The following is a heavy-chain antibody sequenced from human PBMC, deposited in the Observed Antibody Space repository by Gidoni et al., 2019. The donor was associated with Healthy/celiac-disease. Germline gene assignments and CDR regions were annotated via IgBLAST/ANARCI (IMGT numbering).Heavy chain of an antibody. Sequence: EVQLVESGGGLVQPGGSLRLSCAAYGFTFSSYSTNWFRQAPGKGLAWVSYSSSSISTIYYADTVKCRFTISRDNAKNSLYLQMNSLRDEDTAVYYCARDLLWFGELLSGYYYYGMDVWGQGTTVTVSS. CDR1: GFTFSSYS. J-gene: IGHJ6*02. D-gene: IGHD3-10*01. V-gene: IGHV3-48*02. CDR2: SSSSISTI. CDR3: ARDLLWFGELLSGYYYYGMDV.